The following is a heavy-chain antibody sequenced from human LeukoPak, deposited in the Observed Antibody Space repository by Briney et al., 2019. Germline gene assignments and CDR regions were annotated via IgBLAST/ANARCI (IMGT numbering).Heavy chain of an antibody. J-gene: IGHJ4*02. CDR3: ARDGDFTPLPPAS. CDR2: IFSGGRT. CDR1: GFTVSINY. D-gene: IGHD3-3*01. V-gene: IGHV3-66*01. Sequence: GGSLRLSCAASGFTVSINYMSWVRQAPGKGLEWVSVIFSGGRTFYADSVTGRFTISRDDSKNTRYLQMNSLRGEDTARYYCARDGDFTPLPPASGGQGTLPTAPS.